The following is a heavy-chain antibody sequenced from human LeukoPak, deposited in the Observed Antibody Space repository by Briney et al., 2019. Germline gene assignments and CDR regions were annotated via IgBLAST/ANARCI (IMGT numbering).Heavy chain of an antibody. J-gene: IGHJ5*02. CDR2: INPNSGGT. Sequence: ASVKVSCKASGYTFTGYYMHWVRQAPGQGLEWTGWINPNSGGTNYAQKFQGRVTMTRDTSISTAYMELSRLRSDDTAVYYCARTERLGELSLSTNWFDPWGQGTLVTVSS. CDR3: ARTERLGELSLSTNWFDP. CDR1: GYTFTGYY. V-gene: IGHV1-2*02. D-gene: IGHD3-16*02.